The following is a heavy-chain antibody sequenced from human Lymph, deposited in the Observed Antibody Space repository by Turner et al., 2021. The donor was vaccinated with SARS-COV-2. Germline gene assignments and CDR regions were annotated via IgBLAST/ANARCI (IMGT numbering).Heavy chain of an antibody. V-gene: IGHV3-53*02. CDR1: GIIVSRNY. Sequence: EVQLVETGGGLIQPGGSLRLSCAASGIIVSRNYMNWVRQAPGKGLEGVSVIYSGGTTYYVDSVKGRFTISRDNSKNTLYLQMNSLRVEDTAVYYCARDLGTYGMDVWGQGTTVTVSS. J-gene: IGHJ6*02. D-gene: IGHD6-13*01. CDR3: ARDLGTYGMDV. CDR2: IYSGGTT.